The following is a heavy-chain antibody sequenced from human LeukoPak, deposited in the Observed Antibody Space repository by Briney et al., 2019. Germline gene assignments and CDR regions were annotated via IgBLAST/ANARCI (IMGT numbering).Heavy chain of an antibody. CDR3: TRSPDFWSGYVAGYYYMDV. CDR1: GFTFGDYA. V-gene: IGHV3-49*03. CDR2: IRSKAYGGTT. Sequence: PGGSLRLSCTASGFTFGDYAMSWFRQAPGKELEWVGFIRSKAYGGTTEYAASVKGRFTISRDDSKSIAYLQMNSLKTEDTAVYYCTRSPDFWSGYVAGYYYMDVWGKGTTVTVSS. D-gene: IGHD3-3*01. J-gene: IGHJ6*03.